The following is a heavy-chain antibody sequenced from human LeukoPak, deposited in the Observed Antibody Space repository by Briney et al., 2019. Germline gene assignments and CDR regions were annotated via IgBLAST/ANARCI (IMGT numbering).Heavy chain of an antibody. J-gene: IGHJ4*02. CDR2: IYSDGSV. CDR1: GGSISTYY. D-gene: IGHD5-18*01. V-gene: IGHV4-4*07. CDR3: ASRRFNYGFSTPFAY. Sequence: NPSETLSLTCTVSGGSISTYYWSWIRQPAGKGLQWIGRIYSDGSVKYNPSLKSRVTMSVDTSKNQFSLRLNSVTAADTAAYYCASRRFNYGFSTPFAYWGQGTLVTVSS.